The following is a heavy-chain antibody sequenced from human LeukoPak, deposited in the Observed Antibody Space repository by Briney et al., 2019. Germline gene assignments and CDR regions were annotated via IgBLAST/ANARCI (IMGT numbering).Heavy chain of an antibody. CDR2: MNPNSGNT. V-gene: IGHV1-8*01. CDR1: GYTFTSYD. J-gene: IGHJ6*03. Sequence: ASVKVSCKASGYTFTSYDLYWVRQATGQGLEWMGWMNPNSGNTGYAQKFQGRVTMTRNTSISTAYMELSSLRSEDTAVYYCARVGATGLNYYHYMDVWGKGTTGTIPS. CDR3: ARVGATGLNYYHYMDV. D-gene: IGHD1-26*01.